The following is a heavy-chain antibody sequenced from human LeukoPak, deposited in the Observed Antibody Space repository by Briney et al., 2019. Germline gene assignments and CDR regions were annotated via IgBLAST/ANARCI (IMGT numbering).Heavy chain of an antibody. CDR1: GFAFSDYY. CDR2: ISSSGSTI. Sequence: SGGSLRLSCAASGFAFSDYYMSWIRQAPGKGLEWVSYISSSGSTIYYADSVKGRFTISRDNAKNSLYLQMNSLRAEDTAVYYCARSRAGLSHRKGVSDYWGQGTLVTVSS. D-gene: IGHD2-8*01. V-gene: IGHV3-11*04. CDR3: ARSRAGLSHRKGVSDY. J-gene: IGHJ4*02.